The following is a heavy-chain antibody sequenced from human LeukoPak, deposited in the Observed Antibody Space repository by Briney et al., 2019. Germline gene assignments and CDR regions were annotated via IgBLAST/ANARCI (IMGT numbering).Heavy chain of an antibody. CDR3: ARGGDSSAYYLLDAFDI. CDR2: INHSGST. Sequence: PSETLSLTCADYGGSFSGYYWSWIRQPPGKGLEWIGEINHSGSTNYNPSLKGRVTISVDTSKNQFSLKLSSVTAADTAVYYCARGGDSSAYYLLDAFDIWGQGTMVTVSS. D-gene: IGHD3-22*01. J-gene: IGHJ3*02. V-gene: IGHV4-34*01. CDR1: GGSFSGYY.